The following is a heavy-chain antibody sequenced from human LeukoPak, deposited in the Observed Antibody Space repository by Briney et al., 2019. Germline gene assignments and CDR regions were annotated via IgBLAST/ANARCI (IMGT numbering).Heavy chain of an antibody. CDR2: IYYSGST. D-gene: IGHD6-13*01. CDR3: AMAYSSSWYYFDY. Sequence: SETLSLTCTVSGASINYYYWTWIRQPPGKGLEWIAYIYYSGSTNYNPSLKSRVTIAVDTSKNQFSLRLNSVTAADTAVYYCAMAYSSSWYYFDYWGQGTLVTVSS. J-gene: IGHJ4*02. CDR1: GASINYYY. V-gene: IGHV4-59*01.